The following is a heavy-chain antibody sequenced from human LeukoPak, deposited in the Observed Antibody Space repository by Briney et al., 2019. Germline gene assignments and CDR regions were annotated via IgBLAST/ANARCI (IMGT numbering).Heavy chain of an antibody. D-gene: IGHD6-19*01. CDR2: SRNKAKSYTT. J-gene: IGHJ4*02. V-gene: IGHV3-72*01. Sequence: GGSLRLACVVSGFTFSDHFLDWVRQAPGKGLGWVGRSRNKAKSYTTEYAASVKGRFTISRDDSKNSLYPQMNSLKTEDTAVYYCVRVGSVAGSDYLDYWGQGTLVTVSS. CDR3: VRVGSVAGSDYLDY. CDR1: GFTFSDHF.